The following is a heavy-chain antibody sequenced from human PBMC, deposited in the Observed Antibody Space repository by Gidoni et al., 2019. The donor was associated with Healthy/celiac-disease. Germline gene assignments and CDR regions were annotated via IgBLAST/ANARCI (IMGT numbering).Heavy chain of an antibody. J-gene: IGHJ4*02. D-gene: IGHD2-15*01. Sequence: QVQLQQWGAGLLTPSETLSLTCAVYGGSFSGYYWSWIRQPPGKGLEWIGEINHSGSTNYNPSLKSRVTISVDTSKNQFSLKLSSVTAADTAVYYCARGSGYCSGGSCSAGNDYWGQGTLVTVSS. CDR1: GGSFSGYY. V-gene: IGHV4-34*01. CDR3: ARGSGYCSGGSCSAGNDY. CDR2: INHSGST.